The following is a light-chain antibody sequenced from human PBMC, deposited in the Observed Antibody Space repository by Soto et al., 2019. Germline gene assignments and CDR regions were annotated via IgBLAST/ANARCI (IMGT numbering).Light chain of an antibody. CDR3: SSYAGSNNLV. Sequence: QSAPTQPASVSGSPGQSITIPCSGTASDVRTHKPVSWYQQHPGKAPKLIIYEGTKRPSGVSDRFSASKSGNTASLTISGLQTEDEADYYCSSYAGSNNLVFGGGTKLTVL. J-gene: IGLJ3*02. CDR1: ASDVRTHKP. CDR2: EGT. V-gene: IGLV2-23*01.